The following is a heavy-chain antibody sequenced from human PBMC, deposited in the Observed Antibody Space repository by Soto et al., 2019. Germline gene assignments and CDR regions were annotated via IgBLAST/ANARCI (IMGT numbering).Heavy chain of an antibody. Sequence: EVQLVQSGAEVRKPGESLKISCKASGYNFGTYWIGWVRQMPGKGLEYVGIIYPGDSDTRYGPSFRGRVTISADKSTSTAYLQWTLKASDTAVYYCARHGADYFGSGGWFDSWGQGTLVTVSA. D-gene: IGHD3-10*01. CDR3: ARHGADYFGSGGWFDS. CDR2: IYPGDSDT. CDR1: GYNFGTYW. J-gene: IGHJ5*01. V-gene: IGHV5-51*01.